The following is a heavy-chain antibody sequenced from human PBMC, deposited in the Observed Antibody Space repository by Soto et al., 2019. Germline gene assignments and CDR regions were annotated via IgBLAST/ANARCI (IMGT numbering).Heavy chain of an antibody. CDR2: ISAYNGNT. V-gene: IGHV1-18*01. Sequence: ALVKVSCKASGYTFTSYGISWVRQAPGQGLEWMGWISAYNGNTNYAQKLQGRVTMTTDTSTSTAYMELRSLRSDDTAVYYCARDGRGYYYYYGMDVWGQGTTVTVSS. CDR3: ARDGRGYYYYYGMDV. J-gene: IGHJ6*02. CDR1: GYTFTSYG.